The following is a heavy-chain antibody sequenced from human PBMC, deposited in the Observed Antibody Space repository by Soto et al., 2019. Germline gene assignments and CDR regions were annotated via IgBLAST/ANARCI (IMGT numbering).Heavy chain of an antibody. V-gene: IGHV1-2*04. CDR3: ARGYYDSSGYYPQMLFDP. CDR1: GYTFPGYY. CDR2: INPNSGGT. Sequence: ASVTVSCKASGYTFPGYYMHWVRQAPGQGLEWMGWINPNSGGTNYAQKFQGWVTMTRDTSISTAYMELSRLRSDDTAVYYCARGYYDSSGYYPQMLFDPWGQGTLVTVS. J-gene: IGHJ5*02. D-gene: IGHD3-22*01.